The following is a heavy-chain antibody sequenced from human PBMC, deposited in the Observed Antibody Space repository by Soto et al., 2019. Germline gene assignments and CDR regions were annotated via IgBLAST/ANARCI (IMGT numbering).Heavy chain of an antibody. CDR3: ARDKRVVRGVIIDY. V-gene: IGHV3-21*05. J-gene: IGHJ4*02. Sequence: GGSLRLSCAASGFTFSSYSMNWVRQAPGKGLEWVSYISSSSSYIYYADSVKGRFTISRDNAKNSLYLQMNSLRAEDTAVYYCARDKRVVRGVIIDYWGQGTLVTVSS. D-gene: IGHD3-10*01. CDR1: GFTFSSYS. CDR2: ISSSSSYI.